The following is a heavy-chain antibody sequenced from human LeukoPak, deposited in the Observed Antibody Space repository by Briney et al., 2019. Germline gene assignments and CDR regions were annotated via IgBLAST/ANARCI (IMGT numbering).Heavy chain of an antibody. D-gene: IGHD3-22*01. Sequence: PSETLSLTCTVSGGSVSGGSYYWSWIRRHPGKGLEWLGYICYSGSTEHNPSLKSLVTMSVDTSNNQFSLKLSSVTAADTAVYYCARVIGYDSSGHTTPWGAFDIWGQGTKVTVSS. V-gene: IGHV4-61*01. CDR2: ICYSGST. CDR3: ARVIGYDSSGHTTPWGAFDI. J-gene: IGHJ3*02. CDR1: GGSVSGGSYY.